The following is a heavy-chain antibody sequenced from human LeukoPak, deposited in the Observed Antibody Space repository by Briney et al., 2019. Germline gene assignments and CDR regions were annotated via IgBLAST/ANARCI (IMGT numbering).Heavy chain of an antibody. CDR2: IYPGDSDT. CDR3: ARQGAYCGGDCYSEIVY. V-gene: IGHV5-51*01. J-gene: IGHJ4*02. D-gene: IGHD2-21*02. CDR1: GYSFTSYW. Sequence: GESLKISCKGSGYSFTSYWIGWVRQMPGKGLEWMEIIYPGDSDTRYSPSFQGQVTISADKSISTAYLQWSSLKASDTAMYYCARQGAYCGGDCYSEIVYWGQGTLVTVSS.